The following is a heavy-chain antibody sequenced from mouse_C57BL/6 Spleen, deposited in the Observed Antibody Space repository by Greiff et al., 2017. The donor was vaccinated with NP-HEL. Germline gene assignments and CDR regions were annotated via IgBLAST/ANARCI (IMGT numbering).Heavy chain of an antibody. CDR1: GFTFSSYA. Sequence: EVQLVESGGGLVKPGGSLKLSCAASGFTFSSYAMSWVRQTPEKRLEWVATISDGGSYTYYPDNVKGRFTISRDNAKNNLYLQMSHLKSEDTAMYYCARASRYDYDPFDYWGQGTTLTVSS. V-gene: IGHV5-4*01. CDR3: ARASRYDYDPFDY. J-gene: IGHJ2*01. CDR2: ISDGGSYT. D-gene: IGHD2-4*01.